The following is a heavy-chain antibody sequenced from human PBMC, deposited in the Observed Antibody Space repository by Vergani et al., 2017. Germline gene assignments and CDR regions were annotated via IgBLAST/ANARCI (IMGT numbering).Heavy chain of an antibody. Sequence: QVQLQESGPGLVKPSETLSLTCTVSGGSISSYYWNWIRQTPGEGLEWIEYVKDSGYFNYNPSLKTRVSMSSDTSNNQFSLMVSSVTVADTAGYYCARSIVSPNPSYYFDNWGQGTLVTVSS. CDR1: GGSISSYY. J-gene: IGHJ4*02. CDR3: ARSIVSPNPSYYFDN. V-gene: IGHV4-59*01. CDR2: VKDSGYF. D-gene: IGHD1-14*01.